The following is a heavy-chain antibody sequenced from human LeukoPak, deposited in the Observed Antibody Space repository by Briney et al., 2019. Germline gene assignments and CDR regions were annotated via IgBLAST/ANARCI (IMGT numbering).Heavy chain of an antibody. CDR2: IYYSGST. V-gene: IGHV4-59*12. J-gene: IGHJ4*02. D-gene: IGHD3-16*01. Sequence: SETLSLTCTVSGGSISSYYWSWIRQPPGKGLEWIGYIYYSGSTNYNPSLKSRVTISVDTSKNQFSLKLSSVTAADTAVYYCASRGIGGNGHEYWGQGTLVTVSS. CDR1: GGSISSYY. CDR3: ASRGIGGNGHEY.